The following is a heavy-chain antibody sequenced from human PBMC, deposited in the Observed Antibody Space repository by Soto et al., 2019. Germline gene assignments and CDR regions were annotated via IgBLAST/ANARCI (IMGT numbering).Heavy chain of an antibody. CDR2: IKQDGSEK. CDR3: ARPYSNYAYYFDY. J-gene: IGHJ4*02. Sequence: GGSLRLSCAASGFSFSSYWMSWFRQAPGKGLEWVANIKQDGSEKYYVDSVKGRFTISRDNAKNSLYLQMNSLRAEDTAVYYCARPYSNYAYYFDYWGQGTLVTVS. V-gene: IGHV3-7*05. CDR1: GFSFSSYW. D-gene: IGHD4-4*01.